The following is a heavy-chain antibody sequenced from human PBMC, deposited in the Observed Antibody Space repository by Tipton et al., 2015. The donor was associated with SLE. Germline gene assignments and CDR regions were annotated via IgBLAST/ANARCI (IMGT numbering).Heavy chain of an antibody. CDR2: ISDSGIT. J-gene: IGHJ6*04. CDR1: GASISSYY. D-gene: IGHD2-21*02. CDR3: ARGMVTWRGGLLGVVV. Sequence: TLSLTCTVSGASISSYYWNWIRQPPGKGREWIGYISDSGITSYNPSLKSRVSISTDISLRLSSVTAADTAVYYCARGMVTWRGGLLGVVVWGEGTRVTVSS. V-gene: IGHV4-59*08.